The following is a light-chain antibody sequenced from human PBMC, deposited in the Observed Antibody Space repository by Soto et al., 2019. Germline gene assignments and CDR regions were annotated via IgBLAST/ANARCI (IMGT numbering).Light chain of an antibody. J-gene: IGKJ1*01. CDR3: QQYNTWLWT. V-gene: IGKV3-15*01. Sequence: EVVMTQSPATLSVSPGERATLSCRASQNVNANLAWYQQKPGQAPRLLIQGASTRATGIPARFSGSGFGTEFILTISSLQSEDFAVYYCQQYNTWLWTFGQGTKVEGK. CDR2: GAS. CDR1: QNVNAN.